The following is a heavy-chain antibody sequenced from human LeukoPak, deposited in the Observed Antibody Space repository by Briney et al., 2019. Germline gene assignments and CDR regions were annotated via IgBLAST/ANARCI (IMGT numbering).Heavy chain of an antibody. Sequence: SETLSLSCTVSGGSISSSSYYWGWIRQPPGKGLEWIGSIYYGGNTYYNPSLKSRVTILVDTSKNHFSLRMSSVTAADTAVYYCARGGSNFDYWGQGTLVTVSS. J-gene: IGHJ4*02. CDR1: GGSISSSSYY. CDR3: ARGGSNFDY. V-gene: IGHV4-39*07. CDR2: IYYGGNT. D-gene: IGHD3-10*01.